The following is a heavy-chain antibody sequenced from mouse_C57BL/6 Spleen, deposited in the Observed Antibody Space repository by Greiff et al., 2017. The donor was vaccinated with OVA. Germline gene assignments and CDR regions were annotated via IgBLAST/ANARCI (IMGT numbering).Heavy chain of an antibody. Sequence: EVMLVESEGGLVQPGSSMKLSCTASGFTFSDYYMAWVRQVPEKGLEWVANINYDGSSTYYLDSLKSRFIISRDNAKNILYLQMSSLKSEDTATYYCAREEGYAMDYWGQGTSVTVSS. J-gene: IGHJ4*01. CDR1: GFTFSDYY. V-gene: IGHV5-16*01. CDR2: INYDGSST. CDR3: AREEGYAMDY.